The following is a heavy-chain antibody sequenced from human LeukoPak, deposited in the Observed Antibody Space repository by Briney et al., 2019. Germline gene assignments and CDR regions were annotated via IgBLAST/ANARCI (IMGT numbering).Heavy chain of an antibody. CDR1: GGSFSGYY. Sequence: SETLSLTCAVYGGSFSGYYWSWIRQPPGKGLEWIGEINHSGSTNYNPSLKSRVTISVDTSENQFSLKLSSVTAADTAVYYCARGPIVSGAFDIWGQGTMVTVSS. J-gene: IGHJ3*02. V-gene: IGHV4-34*01. CDR2: INHSGST. D-gene: IGHD1-26*01. CDR3: ARGPIVSGAFDI.